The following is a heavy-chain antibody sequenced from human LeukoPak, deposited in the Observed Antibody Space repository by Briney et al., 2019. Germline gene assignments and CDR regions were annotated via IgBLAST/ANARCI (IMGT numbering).Heavy chain of an antibody. CDR2: ISWNSGSI. Sequence: PGRSLRLSCAASGFTFDDYAMHWVRQAPGKGLEWVSGISWNSGSIGYADSVKGRFTISRDNAKNSLYLQMNSLRAEDMALYYCAKDITTMIVNGYFDYWGQGTLVTVSS. CDR1: GFTFDDYA. J-gene: IGHJ4*02. D-gene: IGHD3-22*01. CDR3: AKDITTMIVNGYFDY. V-gene: IGHV3-9*03.